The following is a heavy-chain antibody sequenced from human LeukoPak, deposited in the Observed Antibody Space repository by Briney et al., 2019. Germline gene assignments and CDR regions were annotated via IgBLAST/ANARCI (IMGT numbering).Heavy chain of an antibody. V-gene: IGHV1-8*01. Sequence: ASVTVSCKASGYTFTNYDINWVRQATGQGREWMVWMHPNSGNTGYAQKFQDRVAMTRTTSLDTAYMQRSSLASEDTAVYYCARGRDPQRGGGSYWPFDPWGQGTLVIVSS. D-gene: IGHD3-16*01. J-gene: IGHJ5*02. CDR1: GYTFTNYD. CDR2: MHPNSGNT. CDR3: ARGRDPQRGGGSYWPFDP.